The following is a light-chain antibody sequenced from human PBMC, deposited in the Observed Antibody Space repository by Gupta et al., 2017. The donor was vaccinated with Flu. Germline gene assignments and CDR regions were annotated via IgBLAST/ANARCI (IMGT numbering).Light chain of an antibody. CDR3: QQDNSPPPP. CDR2: WAS. Sequence: DIVMTQSPESLAVSLAERATINCTSSQSGLDSSKNKNYLAWYQQQPGQPPKLLIYWASTRASGVPDSFSGRGSGTDSTLTISSLQAEDVAVYYCQQDNSPPPPFGQGTKVEIK. J-gene: IGKJ1*01. V-gene: IGKV4-1*01. CDR1: QSGLDSSKNKNY.